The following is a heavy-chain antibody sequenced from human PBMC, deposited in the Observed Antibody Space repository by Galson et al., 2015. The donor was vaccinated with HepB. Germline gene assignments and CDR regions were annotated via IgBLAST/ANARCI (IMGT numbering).Heavy chain of an antibody. Sequence: SLRLSCAASGFSVSSNYMNWVRQAPGKGLEWVSVIYGGSNTYYADLVKGRFTVSRDDSKNMVYLQMNSLRVEDTAVYYCAQLGTGYWGQGTLVTVSS. CDR1: GFSVSSNY. J-gene: IGHJ4*02. D-gene: IGHD7-27*01. V-gene: IGHV3-53*01. CDR2: IYGGSNT. CDR3: AQLGTGY.